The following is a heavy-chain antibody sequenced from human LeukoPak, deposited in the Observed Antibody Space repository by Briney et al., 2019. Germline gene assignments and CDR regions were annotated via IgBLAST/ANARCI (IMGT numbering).Heavy chain of an antibody. D-gene: IGHD6-13*01. J-gene: IGHJ4*02. V-gene: IGHV3-7*01. Sequence: GGSLRLSCAVSGFIFSSYWMTWVRQAPGKGLEWVANIKEDGSEKYYVESVKGRFSISRDNAKNSLYLQMNSLRAEDTAVYYCGRAMGAAGHELPVDYWGQGILVTVSS. CDR2: IKEDGSEK. CDR3: GRAMGAAGHELPVDY. CDR1: GFIFSSYW.